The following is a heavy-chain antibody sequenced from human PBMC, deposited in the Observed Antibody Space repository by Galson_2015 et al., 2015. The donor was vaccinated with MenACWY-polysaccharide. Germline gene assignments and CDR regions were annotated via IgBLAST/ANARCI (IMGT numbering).Heavy chain of an antibody. V-gene: IGHV4-59*01. Sequence: SETLSLTCTVSGGSMSSYHWTWIRQSPGKGLEWIGWIYYNGGTKYSPSLNSRVTISGDTSRNQFSLKLSSVTTADTAVYYCARIGGMNKGNYYNYGWFDSWGQGTLVTVSS. CDR3: ARIGGMNKGNYYNYGWFDS. CDR1: GGSMSSYH. J-gene: IGHJ5*01. D-gene: IGHD5-18*01. CDR2: IYYNGGT.